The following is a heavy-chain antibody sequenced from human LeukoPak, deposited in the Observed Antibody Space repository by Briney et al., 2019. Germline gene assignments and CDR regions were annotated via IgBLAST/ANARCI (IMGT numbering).Heavy chain of an antibody. Sequence: GGSLRLSCAASGFTFSSYSMNWVRQAPGKGLEWVSYISSSSSTIYYADSVKGRFTISRDNAKNSLYLQMNSLRAEDTAVYYCARRASYYYGSGSKDYFDYWGQGTLVTVSS. J-gene: IGHJ4*02. D-gene: IGHD3-10*01. CDR2: ISSSSSTI. CDR1: GFTFSSYS. CDR3: ARRASYYYGSGSKDYFDY. V-gene: IGHV3-48*04.